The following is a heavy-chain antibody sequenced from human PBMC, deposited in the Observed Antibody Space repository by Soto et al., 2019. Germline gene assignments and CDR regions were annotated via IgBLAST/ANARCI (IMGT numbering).Heavy chain of an antibody. D-gene: IGHD6-19*01. CDR1: GLTFSSYA. V-gene: IGHV3-23*01. CDR3: AKSEEGHWLAIDY. J-gene: IGHJ4*02. Sequence: GGSLRLSCAASGLTFSSYAMSWVRQAPGKGLEWVSAISGSGGSTYYAASVKGRFTISRDNSKNTLFLQMNSLRVEDTAIYYCAKSEEGHWLAIDYWGQGTLVTVSS. CDR2: ISGSGGST.